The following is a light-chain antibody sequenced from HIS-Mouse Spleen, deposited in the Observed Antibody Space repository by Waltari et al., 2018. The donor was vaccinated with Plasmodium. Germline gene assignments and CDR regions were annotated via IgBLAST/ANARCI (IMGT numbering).Light chain of an antibody. Sequence: DIQMTQSPSSLSASVGDRVTITCQASQDISNYLNWYQQKPGKAPKLLIYDASNLETGFPSRFSGSVSGTDFTFTISSLQPEDIATYYCQQYDNLPPLFTFGPGTKVDIK. CDR1: QDISNY. CDR2: DAS. V-gene: IGKV1-33*01. CDR3: QQYDNLPPLFT. J-gene: IGKJ3*01.